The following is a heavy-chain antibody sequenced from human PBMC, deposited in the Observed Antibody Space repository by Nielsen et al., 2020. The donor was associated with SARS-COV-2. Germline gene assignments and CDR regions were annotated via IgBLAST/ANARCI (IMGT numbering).Heavy chain of an antibody. J-gene: IGHJ4*02. D-gene: IGHD3-3*02. CDR1: GFTFSNAW. V-gene: IGHV3-15*01. CDR2: IRSKPDGGTA. Sequence: GESLKISCAASGFTFSNAWMSWVRQAPGKGLEWLGRIRSKPDGGTADYAAPVKGRFTFSRDDSKNTLYLQINSLKTEDTAVYYCTTYLARGIFGVVTTDYWGQGTLVTVSS. CDR3: TTYLARGIFGVVTTDY.